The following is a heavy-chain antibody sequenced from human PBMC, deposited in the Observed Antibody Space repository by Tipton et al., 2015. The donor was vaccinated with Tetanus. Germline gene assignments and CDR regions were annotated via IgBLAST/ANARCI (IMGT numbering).Heavy chain of an antibody. V-gene: IGHV4-61*01. J-gene: IGHJ4*02. Sequence: TLSLTCTVSGGSVSSGSYFWSWTRQPPGKGLQWIGYIYYSGTTNYNPSLKSRVTISVDTSKNQFSLNLTSVTAADTAVYYCARGARGYTYGWGQGTLVTVSS. CDR3: ARGARGYTYG. D-gene: IGHD5-18*01. CDR1: GGSVSSGSYF. CDR2: IYYSGTT.